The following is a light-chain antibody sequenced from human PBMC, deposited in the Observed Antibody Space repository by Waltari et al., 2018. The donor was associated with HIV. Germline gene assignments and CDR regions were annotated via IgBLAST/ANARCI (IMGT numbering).Light chain of an antibody. CDR3: DSYTISSTYV. CDR1: SPDIGAYNY. Sequence: QSALTQPASVSGSPGQSITISCTGTSPDIGAYNYVSWYQQHPGRAPKLIIYEVSYRPSGVSDRFSGSKSGNTASLTISGLQPEDEAEYYCDSYTISSTYVFGTGSKVTVL. V-gene: IGLV2-14*03. J-gene: IGLJ1*01. CDR2: EVS.